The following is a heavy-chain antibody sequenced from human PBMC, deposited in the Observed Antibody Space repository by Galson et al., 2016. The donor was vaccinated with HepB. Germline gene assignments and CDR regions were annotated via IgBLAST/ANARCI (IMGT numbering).Heavy chain of an antibody. CDR1: GFPFSTYG. CDR3: GKPNTAGPSSYFDW. V-gene: IGHV3-30*18. CDR2: IAYDATNK. Sequence: FLRLSCAASGFPFSTYGMNWVRQAPGKGQEWVAIIAYDATNKYYGDSVKGRFTLSRDNSKNTMHLQMNCLSADDTAVYYCGKPNTAGPSSYFDWWDQGTLVTVSS. D-gene: IGHD5-18*01. J-gene: IGHJ4*02.